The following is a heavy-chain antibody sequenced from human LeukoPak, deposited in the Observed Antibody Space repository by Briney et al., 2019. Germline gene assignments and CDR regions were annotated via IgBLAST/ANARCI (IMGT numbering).Heavy chain of an antibody. D-gene: IGHD3-16*01. CDR3: ARRWGNIVGVTYEY. V-gene: IGHV4-39*01. CDR1: GSSITSVSHY. J-gene: IGHJ4*02. Sequence: SKTLSLTCTISGSSITSVSHYWRWIRQPPGKGLEWIGDIYYTGSTYYSPSLRSRVTMSVHTSENQFSLRLNPVTAVDTAVYYCARRWGNIVGVTYEYWGQGTLVTVSS. CDR2: IYYTGST.